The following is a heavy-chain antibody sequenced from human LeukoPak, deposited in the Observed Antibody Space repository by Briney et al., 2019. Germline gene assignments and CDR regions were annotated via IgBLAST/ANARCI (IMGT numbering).Heavy chain of an antibody. V-gene: IGHV3-23*01. D-gene: IGHD5-12*01. Sequence: PGGSLRLFCAASRFTFNSHAMSWVGQAPGEGLEWVSVIGGSNGITFYVGSVKGRFTISRDNSKDTLYLQMNSLRAEDTAVYYCARNENSGWGYFDYWGQGTLVTVSS. CDR2: IGGSNGIT. CDR3: ARNENSGWGYFDY. J-gene: IGHJ4*02. CDR1: RFTFNSHA.